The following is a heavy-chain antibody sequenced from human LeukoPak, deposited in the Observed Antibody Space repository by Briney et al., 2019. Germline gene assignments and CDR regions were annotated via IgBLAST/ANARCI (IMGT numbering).Heavy chain of an antibody. Sequence: ASVKVSCKVSGYTLTELSMHWVRQAPGKGLEWMGGFDPEDGETIYAQKFQGRVTMTEDTSTDTAYMELSSLRSEDTAVYYCARDDAYYYDSSGYYPFDYWGQGTLVTVSS. J-gene: IGHJ4*02. CDR3: ARDDAYYYDSSGYYPFDY. V-gene: IGHV1-24*01. CDR1: GYTLTELS. CDR2: FDPEDGET. D-gene: IGHD3-22*01.